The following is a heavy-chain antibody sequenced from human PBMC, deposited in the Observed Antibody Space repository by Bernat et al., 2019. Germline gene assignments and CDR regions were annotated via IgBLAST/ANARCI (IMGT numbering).Heavy chain of an antibody. CDR3: ARQSKIVVVTYYYYGMDV. CDR2: IYYSGST. CDR1: GGSISSSSYY. V-gene: IGHV4-39*01. J-gene: IGHJ6*02. Sequence: QLQLQESGPGLVKPSETLSLTCTVSGGSISSSSYYWGWIRQPPGKGLEWSGSIYYSGSTYYNPSLKSRVTISVDTSKNQFSLNLGSVTAADTAVYYCARQSKIVVVTYYYYGMDVWGQGTTVTVSS. D-gene: IGHD3-22*01.